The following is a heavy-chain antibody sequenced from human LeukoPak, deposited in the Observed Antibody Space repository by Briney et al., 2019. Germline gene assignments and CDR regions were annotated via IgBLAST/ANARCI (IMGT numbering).Heavy chain of an antibody. CDR2: IWNNGNMK. CDR1: GFTFSSYG. Sequence: GRSLRLSCAASGFTFSSYGMHWVRQAPGMAPEWVAIIWNNGNMKYGDSVKGRFTISRDNSKNTLYLEMNSLRVEDTAVYYCARDRGDCGTGTCHSDYLDYWGHGTLVAVSS. D-gene: IGHD2-21*01. V-gene: IGHV3-33*01. CDR3: ARDRGDCGTGTCHSDYLDY. J-gene: IGHJ4*01.